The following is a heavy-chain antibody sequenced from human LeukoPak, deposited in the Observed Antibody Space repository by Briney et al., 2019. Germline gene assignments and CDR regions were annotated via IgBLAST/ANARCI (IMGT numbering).Heavy chain of an antibody. Sequence: PSETLSLTCAVYGGSFSGYYWSWIRQPPGKGLEWIGEINHSGGTNYNPSLKSRVTISVDTSKNQFSLKLSSVTAADTAVYYCARDNIAVAGNADYWGQGTLVTVSS. D-gene: IGHD6-19*01. CDR3: ARDNIAVAGNADY. J-gene: IGHJ4*02. CDR1: GGSFSGYY. V-gene: IGHV4-34*01. CDR2: INHSGGT.